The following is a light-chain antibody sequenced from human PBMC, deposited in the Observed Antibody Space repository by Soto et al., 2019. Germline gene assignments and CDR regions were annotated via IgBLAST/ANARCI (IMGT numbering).Light chain of an antibody. J-gene: IGLJ3*02. CDR3: AARDDSLSGHWV. CDR1: SSNIGSNT. Sequence: QAVVTQPPSASGTPGQRVTLSCSGSSSNIGSNTVNWYQQLPGTAPKLLIYSNNQRPSGVPDRFSGSKSGTSASLAISGLRSEDEADYYCAARDDSLSGHWVFGGGTKLTVL. V-gene: IGLV1-44*01. CDR2: SNN.